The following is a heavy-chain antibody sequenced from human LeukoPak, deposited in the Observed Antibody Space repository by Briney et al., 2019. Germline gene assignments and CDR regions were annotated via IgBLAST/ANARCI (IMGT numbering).Heavy chain of an antibody. V-gene: IGHV4-39*07. CDR3: ARDALVIGLPFDY. CDR2: IYYSGST. J-gene: IGHJ4*02. D-gene: IGHD2-21*01. CDR1: GGSISSGGYY. Sequence: SETLSLTCTVSGGSISSGGYYWGWIRQPPGKGLEWIGSIYYSGSTYYNPSLKSRVTISVDTSKNQFSLKLSSVTAADTAVYYCARDALVIGLPFDYWGQGTLVTVSS.